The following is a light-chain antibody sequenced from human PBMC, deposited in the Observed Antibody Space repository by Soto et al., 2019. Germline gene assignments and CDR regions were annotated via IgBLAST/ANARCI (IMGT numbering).Light chain of an antibody. CDR1: QRFSNTY. CDR3: QPYGSSPST. CDR2: AAS. V-gene: IGKV3-20*01. J-gene: IGKJ2*01. Sequence: DIVLTQSPGTLSLSPGERATLSCRASQRFSNTYLGCYQQKPGQAPRLLIYAASYRATGIPDRFSGSGSGTDFTLTIIRLEPEDFAVYYCQPYGSSPSTFGQGTKLEIK.